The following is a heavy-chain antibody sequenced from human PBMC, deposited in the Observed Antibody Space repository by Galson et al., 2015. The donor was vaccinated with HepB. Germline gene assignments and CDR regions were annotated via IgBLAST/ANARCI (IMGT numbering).Heavy chain of an antibody. J-gene: IGHJ4*02. D-gene: IGHD3-16*01. Sequence: SETLSLTCTVSGGSVTSGSYYWSWIRQPPGKGLEWIGSIYYSGTTFYNPSLKSRVTISVDTSKNQFSLKLNSVTAADTAVYYCVGLVLRLGGYWGQGTLVTVSS. CDR1: GGSVTSGSYY. CDR2: IYYSGTT. CDR3: VGLVLRLGGY. V-gene: IGHV4-39*01.